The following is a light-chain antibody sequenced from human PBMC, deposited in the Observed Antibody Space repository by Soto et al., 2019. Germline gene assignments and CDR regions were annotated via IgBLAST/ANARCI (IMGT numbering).Light chain of an antibody. J-gene: IGLJ1*01. CDR1: SSDVGGYNY. CDR3: ISYTGSSTSYV. CDR2: EVS. Sequence: QSALTQPASVSGSPGQSITISCTGTSSDVGGYNYVSWSQQHPGKAPKLLISEVSNRPSGVSSRFSGSKSGNTASLTISGLQAEDEADYYCISYTGSSTSYVFGSGTKLTVL. V-gene: IGLV2-14*03.